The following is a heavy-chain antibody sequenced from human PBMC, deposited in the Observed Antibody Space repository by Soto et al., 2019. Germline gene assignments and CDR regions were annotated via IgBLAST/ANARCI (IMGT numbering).Heavy chain of an antibody. CDR3: ARLFRSGGSCYSESPRVFFDY. CDR2: IYYSGST. V-gene: IGHV4-59*08. CDR1: GGSISSYY. D-gene: IGHD2-15*01. Sequence: SETLSLTCTVSGGSISSYYWSWIRQPPGKGLEWIGYIYYSGSTNYNPSLKSRVTISVDTSKNQFSLKLSSVTAADTAVYYCARLFRSGGSCYSESPRVFFDYWGKGTLVTVSS. J-gene: IGHJ4*02.